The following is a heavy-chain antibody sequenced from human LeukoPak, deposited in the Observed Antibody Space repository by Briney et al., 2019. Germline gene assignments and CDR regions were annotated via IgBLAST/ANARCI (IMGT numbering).Heavy chain of an antibody. CDR1: GYIFTSYS. CDR3: ARRITIFGVAPLDY. CDR2: ISPYNGNT. V-gene: IGHV1-18*01. D-gene: IGHD3-3*01. Sequence: GASVKVSCKASGYIFTSYSITWVRQAPGQGLEWMGWISPYNGNTNFAQKLQGRVTMTTDTSTRTVYMELRSLRSDDTAVYYCARRITIFGVAPLDYWGQGTLVAVSS. J-gene: IGHJ4*02.